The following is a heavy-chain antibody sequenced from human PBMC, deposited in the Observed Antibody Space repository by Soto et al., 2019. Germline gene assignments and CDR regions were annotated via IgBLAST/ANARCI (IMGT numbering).Heavy chain of an antibody. V-gene: IGHV4-39*07. Sequence: SETLSLTCTVSGGSISSGSYSWVWIRQPPGKGPEGIVTFYYSGSTYYNPSRKIRVTISVDTSKNQFSLKLSSVTAADTAVYYCALYYDILTGYPGGMDVWGQGTTVSVSS. CDR1: GGSISSGSYS. CDR2: FYYSGST. D-gene: IGHD3-9*01. J-gene: IGHJ6*02. CDR3: ALYYDILTGYPGGMDV.